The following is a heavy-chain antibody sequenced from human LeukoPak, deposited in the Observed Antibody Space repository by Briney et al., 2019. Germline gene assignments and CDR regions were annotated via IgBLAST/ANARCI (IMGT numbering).Heavy chain of an antibody. D-gene: IGHD6-13*01. CDR3: ARSGQQLAPGDYGMDV. V-gene: IGHV4-34*01. J-gene: IGHJ6*02. CDR2: INHSGST. Sequence: SETLSLTCTVYGGSFSGYYWSWIRQPPGKGLEWIGQINHSGSTNYNPSLKSRVTISVDTSKNQFSLKLSSVTAADTAVYYCARSGQQLAPGDYGMDVWGQGTTVTVSS. CDR1: GGSFSGYY.